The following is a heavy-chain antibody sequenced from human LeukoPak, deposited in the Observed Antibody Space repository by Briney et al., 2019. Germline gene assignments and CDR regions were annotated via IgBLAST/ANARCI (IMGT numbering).Heavy chain of an antibody. J-gene: IGHJ6*02. CDR1: GVTSDVYA. CDR3: AKAGGPDYYYGMDL. Sequence: GGCLRLSSAASGVTSDVYAMHWGWPAPREGLWCGSGICWISGSTGYADSVKGRFTICRDNAKKSLYQQMNSLRAEDTALYYCAKAGGPDYYYGMDLWGQGTTVTVSS. V-gene: IGHV3-9*02. CDR2: ICWISGST. D-gene: IGHD3-10*01.